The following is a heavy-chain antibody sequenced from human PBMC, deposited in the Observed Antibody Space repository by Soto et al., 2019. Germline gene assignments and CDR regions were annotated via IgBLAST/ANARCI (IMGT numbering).Heavy chain of an antibody. CDR2: ISYDGSNK. D-gene: IGHD5-18*01. V-gene: IGHV3-30-3*01. CDR1: GFTFSSYA. Sequence: GGSLRLSCAASGFTFSSYAMHWVRQAPGKGLEWVAVISYDGSNKYYADSVKGRFTISRDNSKNTLYLQMNSLRAEDTAVYYCARTAMVVNDAFDIWGQGTMVTVSS. CDR3: ARTAMVVNDAFDI. J-gene: IGHJ3*02.